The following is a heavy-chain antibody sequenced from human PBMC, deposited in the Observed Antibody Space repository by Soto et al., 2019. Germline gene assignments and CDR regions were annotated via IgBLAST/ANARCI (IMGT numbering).Heavy chain of an antibody. Sequence: QVQLVQSRAELKKPGDSVKVSCEASGYTFTGYYIHWVRQAPGHGLQRMGWINPNTYATTYAQSFQGRVTMTRNASNSTVYMDLSSLRSDATAMYYCARAPCRVRPNCFDYWGQGTLVTVSS. CDR1: GYTFTGYY. D-gene: IGHD2-2*01. V-gene: IGHV1-2*02. J-gene: IGHJ4*02. CDR2: INPNTYAT. CDR3: ARAPCRVRPNCFDY.